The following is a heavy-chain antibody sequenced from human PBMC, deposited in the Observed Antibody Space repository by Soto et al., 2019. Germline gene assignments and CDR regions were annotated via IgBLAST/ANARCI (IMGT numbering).Heavy chain of an antibody. V-gene: IGHV3-30*18. CDR3: AKVGGYSYGGYYYGMDV. CDR2: ISYDGSNK. CDR1: GFTFSSYG. Sequence: GGSLRLSCAASGFTFSSYGMHWVRQAPGKGLEWVAVISYDGSNKYYADSVKGRFTISRDNSKNTLYLQMNSLRAEDTAVYYCAKVGGYSYGGYYYGMDVWGQGTTVTVSS. J-gene: IGHJ6*02. D-gene: IGHD5-18*01.